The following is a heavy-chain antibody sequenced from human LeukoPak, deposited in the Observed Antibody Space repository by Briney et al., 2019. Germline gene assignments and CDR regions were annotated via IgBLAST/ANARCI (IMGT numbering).Heavy chain of an antibody. CDR2: IGSSGSTI. J-gene: IGHJ6*02. Sequence: GGSLRLSCAASGFTFSSYAINWVRQSPGKGLEWVSYIGSSGSTIHYADSVKGRFTVSRDNSKNTLYLQMNSLRAEDTAVYYCAKEGYYYDSSGYNYYYGMDVWGQGTTVTVSS. CDR3: AKEGYYYDSSGYNYYYGMDV. V-gene: IGHV3-48*01. CDR1: GFTFSSYA. D-gene: IGHD3-22*01.